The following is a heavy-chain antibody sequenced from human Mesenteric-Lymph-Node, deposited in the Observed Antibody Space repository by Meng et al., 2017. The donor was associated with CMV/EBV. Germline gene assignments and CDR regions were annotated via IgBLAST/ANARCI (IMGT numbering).Heavy chain of an antibody. CDR2: ISCRGTST. V-gene: IGHV3-23*01. D-gene: IGHD3-22*01. CDR1: GFTFSSYA. CDR3: AKGDWGLTMIRAIDY. Sequence: GESLKISCAASGFTFSSYAMSWVRQVPGKGLEWVSAISCRGTSTYHADSVKGRFTISRDNSKNTLYLQMNSLRAEDTAVYYCAKGDWGLTMIRAIDYWGQGNMVTVSS. J-gene: IGHJ4*02.